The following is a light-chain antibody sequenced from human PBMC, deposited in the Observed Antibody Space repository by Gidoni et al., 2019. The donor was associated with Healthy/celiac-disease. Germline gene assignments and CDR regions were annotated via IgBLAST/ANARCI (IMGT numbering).Light chain of an antibody. CDR1: QSVRSSY. Sequence: IVLTQAPGTLSFSPGERATLSCSASQSVRSSYLAWYQQKPGQAPRLLIYGASSRATGIPDRFSGSGSGTDFTLTISRLEPEDVAVYYCQQYGRSPRTFGQGTKLEIK. CDR2: GAS. V-gene: IGKV3-20*01. J-gene: IGKJ2*01. CDR3: QQYGRSPRT.